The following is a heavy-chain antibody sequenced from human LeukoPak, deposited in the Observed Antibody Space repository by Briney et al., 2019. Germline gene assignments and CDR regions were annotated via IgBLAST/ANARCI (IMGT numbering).Heavy chain of an antibody. V-gene: IGHV4-59*01. CDR3: ARSGSGYLRYYFDY. Sequence: PSETLSLTCTVSGGSISSYYWSWIRQPPGKGLEWIGYIYYSGSTNYSPSLKSRVTISVDTSKNQFSLKLSSVTAADTAVYYCARSGSGYLRYYFDYWGQGTLVTVSS. CDR2: IYYSGST. CDR1: GGSISSYY. D-gene: IGHD5-12*01. J-gene: IGHJ4*02.